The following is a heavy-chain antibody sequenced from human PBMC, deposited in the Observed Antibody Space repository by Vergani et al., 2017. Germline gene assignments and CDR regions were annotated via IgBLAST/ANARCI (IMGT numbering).Heavy chain of an antibody. CDR3: ARLANWGWGPYYYYYMDV. J-gene: IGHJ6*03. V-gene: IGHV3-23*01. Sequence: EVQLLESGGGLVQPGGSLRLSCAASGFTFSSYAMSWVRQAPGKGLEWVSAISGSGGSTYYADSVKGRFTISRDNSKNTLYLQMNSLRAEDTAVYYCARLANWGWGPYYYYYMDVWGKGTTVTVSS. CDR1: GFTFSSYA. D-gene: IGHD7-27*01. CDR2: ISGSGGST.